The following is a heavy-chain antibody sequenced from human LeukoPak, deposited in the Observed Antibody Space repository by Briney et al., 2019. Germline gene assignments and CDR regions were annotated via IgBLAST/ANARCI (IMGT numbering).Heavy chain of an antibody. J-gene: IGHJ6*04. CDR2: ISSTGNTV. CDR3: TKETPQMDV. Sequence: GGSLRLSCAASGFSFSRYEMNWVRQAPGQGLEWVAYISSTGNTVHYAGSVKGRFTISRDNAKNSLYLQMSRLRAEDTAVYYCTKETPQMDVWGKGTTVTVSS. CDR1: GFSFSRYE. V-gene: IGHV3-48*03. D-gene: IGHD2-15*01.